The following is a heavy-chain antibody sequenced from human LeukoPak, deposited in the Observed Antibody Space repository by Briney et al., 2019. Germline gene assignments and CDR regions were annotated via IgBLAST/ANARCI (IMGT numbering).Heavy chain of an antibody. CDR1: GGSINNGGYY. Sequence: PSQTLSLTCTVSGGSINNGGYYWSWIRQHPGKGLEWIGYIYYSGSSYYNPSLRSRVTISVDTSKNHFSLKLSSVTAADTAVYYCARHSSGWYYFDYWGQGTLVTVSS. CDR2: IYYSGSS. CDR3: ARHSSGWYYFDY. D-gene: IGHD6-19*01. J-gene: IGHJ4*02. V-gene: IGHV4-31*03.